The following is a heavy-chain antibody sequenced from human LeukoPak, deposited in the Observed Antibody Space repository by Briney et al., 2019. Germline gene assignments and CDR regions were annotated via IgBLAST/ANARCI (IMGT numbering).Heavy chain of an antibody. J-gene: IGHJ4*02. D-gene: IGHD3-3*01. Sequence: GGSQRLSCAASGFTFDDYAMHWVRQAPGKGLEWVSGISWNSGSIGYADSVKGRFTISRDNAKNSLYLQMNSLRAEDMALYYCAKGTDDFWSGNFDYWGQGTLVTVSS. V-gene: IGHV3-9*03. CDR2: ISWNSGSI. CDR1: GFTFDDYA. CDR3: AKGTDDFWSGNFDY.